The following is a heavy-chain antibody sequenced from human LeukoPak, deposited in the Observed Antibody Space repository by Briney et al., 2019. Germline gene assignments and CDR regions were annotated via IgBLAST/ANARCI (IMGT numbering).Heavy chain of an antibody. Sequence: GGSLRLSCAASGFTFSSYAMSWVRQAPGKGLEWVSAISGSGGSTYYADSVKGRFTISRDNSKNTLFLHMNSLRAEDTAVYSCAKGYCGSGSYGWFDYWGQGTLVTVSS. CDR3: AKGYCGSGSYGWFDY. D-gene: IGHD3-10*01. J-gene: IGHJ4*02. CDR1: GFTFSSYA. V-gene: IGHV3-23*01. CDR2: ISGSGGST.